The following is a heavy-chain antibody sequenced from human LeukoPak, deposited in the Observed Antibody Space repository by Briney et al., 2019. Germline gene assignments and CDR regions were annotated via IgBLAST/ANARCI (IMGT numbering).Heavy chain of an antibody. CDR2: IFYSGST. V-gene: IGHV4-39*01. CDR3: ARLPETWITLIGVENPPV. J-gene: IGHJ4*02. Sequence: PSETLSLTCTVSGGSISSRSYYWGWIRQSPGKGLEWIGSIFYSGSTYYNPSLKSRVTISVDTSNNQFSLKLTSVNAADTAVYYCARLPETWITLIGVENPPVWGQGTLVTVSS. CDR1: GGSISSRSYY. D-gene: IGHD3-22*01.